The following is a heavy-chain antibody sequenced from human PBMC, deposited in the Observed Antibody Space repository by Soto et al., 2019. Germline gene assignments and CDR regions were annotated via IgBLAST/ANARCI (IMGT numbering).Heavy chain of an antibody. CDR2: ISYDGSNK. CDR1: GFTFSSYG. CDR3: AKEFIAVAGHFEY. D-gene: IGHD6-19*01. Sequence: SLRLSCAASGFTFSSYGMHWVRRAPGKGLEWVAVISYDGSNKYYADSVKGRFTISRDNSKNTPYLRMNSLRAEDTAVYYCAKEFIAVAGHFEYWGQGTLVTVSS. V-gene: IGHV3-30*18. J-gene: IGHJ4*02.